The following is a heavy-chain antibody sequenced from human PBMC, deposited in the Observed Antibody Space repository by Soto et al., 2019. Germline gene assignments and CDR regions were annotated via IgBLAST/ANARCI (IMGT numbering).Heavy chain of an antibody. J-gene: IGHJ6*02. D-gene: IGHD4-4*01. V-gene: IGHV1-2*04. CDR3: ARVRLTVPYGMDV. CDR2: INPNSGGT. CDR1: GYTFTGYY. Sequence: ASVKVSCKACGYTFTGYYMHWVRQAPGQGLEWMGWINPNSGGTNYAQKFQGWVTMTRDASISTAYMELSRLRSDDTAVYYCARVRLTVPYGMDVWGQGTTVTVSS.